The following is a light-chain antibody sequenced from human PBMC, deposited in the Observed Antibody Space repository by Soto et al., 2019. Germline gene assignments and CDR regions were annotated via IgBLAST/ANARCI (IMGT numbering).Light chain of an antibody. CDR2: HNT. V-gene: IGLV1-40*01. Sequence: QPVLTQPPSVSGAPGQRVTISCTGSSSNIGADYDVHWFQHLPGTPPKLLIYHNTNRPSGVPDRFSGSKSGTSASLAITGLQAEGEADYYFQSSDSRLTADVFGTGTKLTVL. CDR1: SSNIGADYD. CDR3: QSSDSRLTADV. J-gene: IGLJ1*01.